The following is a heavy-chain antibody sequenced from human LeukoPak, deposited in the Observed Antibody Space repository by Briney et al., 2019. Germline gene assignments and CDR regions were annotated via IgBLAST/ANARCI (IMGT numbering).Heavy chain of an antibody. D-gene: IGHD2-2*01. Sequence: GGSLRLSCAASGFTFSSYSMNWVRQAPGKGLEWVSSISSSSSYIYYADSVKGRFTISRDNAKNSLYLQMNSLRAEDTAVYYCARRYLGYCSSTSCYLDYWGQGTLVTVCS. CDR3: ARRYLGYCSSTSCYLDY. J-gene: IGHJ4*02. CDR2: ISSSSSYI. V-gene: IGHV3-21*01. CDR1: GFTFSSYS.